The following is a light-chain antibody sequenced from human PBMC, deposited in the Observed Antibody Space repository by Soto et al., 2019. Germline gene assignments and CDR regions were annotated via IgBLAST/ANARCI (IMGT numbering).Light chain of an antibody. CDR1: IGAGYD. CDR2: GNN. CDR3: QSYDSSLSAPYV. V-gene: IGLV1-40*01. Sequence: QSALTQPPSLSGAPGQRVTISCTGSIGAGYDVHWYQQLPGTAPKLLIYGNNNRPSGVPDRFSGSKSGTSASLAITGLQAEDEADYYCQSYDSSLSAPYVFGTGTKVTVL. J-gene: IGLJ1*01.